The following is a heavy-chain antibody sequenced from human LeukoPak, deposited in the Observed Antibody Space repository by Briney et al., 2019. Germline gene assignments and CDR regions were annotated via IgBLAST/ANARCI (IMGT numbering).Heavy chain of an antibody. D-gene: IGHD6-13*01. CDR1: GGTFSSYA. CDR3: ARRAAAGTNYGMDV. V-gene: IGHV1-69*05. CDR2: IIPIFGTA. Sequence: SVKISCKASGGTFSSYAISWVRQAPGQGLEWMGGIIPIFGTANYAQKFQGRVTITTDESTSTAYMELSSLRSEDTAVYYCARRAAAGTNYGMDVWGQGTTVTVSS. J-gene: IGHJ6*02.